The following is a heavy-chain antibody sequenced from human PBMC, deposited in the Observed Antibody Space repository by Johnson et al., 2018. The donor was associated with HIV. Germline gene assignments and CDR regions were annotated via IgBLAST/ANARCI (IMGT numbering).Heavy chain of an antibody. CDR2: ISYDGSNK. V-gene: IGHV3-30-3*01. CDR3: ARGSRYTYDNDDVYLLQAFDY. D-gene: IGHD3-16*01. Sequence: QMQLVESGGGVVQPGRSLRLSCAASGFTFSSYALHWVRQAPGQGLEWVAVISYDGSNKYYGDSVKGRFTISRDNSRNTLYLEMNSLRAEDTAVYYCARGSRYTYDNDDVYLLQAFDYWGQGTMVTVSS. CDR1: GFTFSSYA. J-gene: IGHJ3*01.